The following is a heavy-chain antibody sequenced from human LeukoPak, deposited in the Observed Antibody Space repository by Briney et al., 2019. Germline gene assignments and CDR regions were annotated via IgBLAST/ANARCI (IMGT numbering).Heavy chain of an antibody. D-gene: IGHD6-6*01. Sequence: GGSLRLSCAASGFTFSSYAMSWVRQAPGKGLEWVSTFSGSGGSTHYADSVKGRFTISRDNSKNTLYLQMNSLRAEDTAVYYCANYDYSTSSAYWGQGTLVTVSS. CDR2: FSGSGGST. J-gene: IGHJ4*02. V-gene: IGHV3-23*01. CDR3: ANYDYSTSSAY. CDR1: GFTFSSYA.